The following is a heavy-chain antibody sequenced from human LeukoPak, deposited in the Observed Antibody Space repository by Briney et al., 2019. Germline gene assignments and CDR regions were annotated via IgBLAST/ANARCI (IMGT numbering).Heavy chain of an antibody. D-gene: IGHD1-1*01. CDR2: INHSGST. CDR1: GGSFSGYY. Sequence: PSETLSLTCAVYGGSFSGYYWSWIRQPPGKGLEWIGEINHSGSTNYNPSLKSRVTISVDTSKNQFSLELSSVTAADTAVYYCARGVSGTVARRYYYYMDVWGKGTTVTVSS. J-gene: IGHJ6*03. CDR3: ARGVSGTVARRYYYYMDV. V-gene: IGHV4-34*01.